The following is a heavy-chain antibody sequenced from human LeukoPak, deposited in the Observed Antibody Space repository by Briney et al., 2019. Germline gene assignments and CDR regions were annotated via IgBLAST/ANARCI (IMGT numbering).Heavy chain of an antibody. CDR1: GFTFSSYA. V-gene: IGHV3-23*01. CDR3: AKGVITFGGVIQAFDP. J-gene: IGHJ5*02. D-gene: IGHD3-16*02. Sequence: GGPLRLSCAASGFTFSSYAMSWVRQAPGKGLEWVSAISGSGGSTYYADSVKGRFTISRDNSKNTLYLQMNSLRAEDTAVYYCAKGVITFGGVIQAFDPWGQGTLVTVSS. CDR2: ISGSGGST.